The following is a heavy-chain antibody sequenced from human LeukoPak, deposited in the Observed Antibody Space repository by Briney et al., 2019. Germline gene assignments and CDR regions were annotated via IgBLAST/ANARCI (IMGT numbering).Heavy chain of an antibody. D-gene: IGHD2-2*01. Sequence: SETLSLTCTVSGGSMSSYYWSWIRQPPGKGLEWIGYIYYSGYTNYNPSLKSRITISLDTSKNQFSLKLSSVTAADTAVYYCARGVCTSTSCYAGDYGMDVWGQGTPVTVSS. J-gene: IGHJ6*02. CDR3: ARGVCTSTSCYAGDYGMDV. V-gene: IGHV4-59*08. CDR2: IYYSGYT. CDR1: GGSMSSYY.